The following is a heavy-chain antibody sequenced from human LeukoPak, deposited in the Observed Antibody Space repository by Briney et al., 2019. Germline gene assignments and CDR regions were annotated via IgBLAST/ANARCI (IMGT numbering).Heavy chain of an antibody. Sequence: GGSLRLFCAASGFTFSSYGMHWVRQAPGKRLEWVALIAYDGSQETYADSVTGRFTISRDNSKTTVYLQMNSLRAEDTAVYYFANGFCGGNCYYFDYWGQGTLVAVSS. J-gene: IGHJ4*02. CDR2: IAYDGSQE. D-gene: IGHD2-21*02. CDR1: GFTFSSYG. V-gene: IGHV3-30*18. CDR3: ANGFCGGNCYYFDY.